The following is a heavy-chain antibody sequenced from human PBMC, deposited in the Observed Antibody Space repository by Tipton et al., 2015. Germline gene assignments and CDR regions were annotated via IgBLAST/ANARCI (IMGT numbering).Heavy chain of an antibody. V-gene: IGHV4-59*01. CDR3: ARENAYYYGMDV. CDR2: IRYSGGT. Sequence: TLSLTCTVSGTSLSGFYWTWIRQPPGKGLAWIGYIRYSGGTNYKPSLRGRVSISLEMSKNQFSLKLRSVTAADTAMYFCARENAYYYGMDVWGQGTTVTVSS. D-gene: IGHD1-1*01. J-gene: IGHJ6*02. CDR1: GTSLSGFY.